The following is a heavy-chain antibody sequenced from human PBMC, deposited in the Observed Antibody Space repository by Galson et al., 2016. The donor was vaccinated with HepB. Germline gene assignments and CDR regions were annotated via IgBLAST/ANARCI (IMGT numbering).Heavy chain of an antibody. CDR3: ARFALDPIILSSGIRWFDP. Sequence: SETLSLTCAVSGGSITSSSWWSWVRQPPGKGLEWIGEIYHNGNTNYNPSLKSPLTISVDKSKNQFSLRLTSLTAADTAVYYCARFALDPIILSSGIRWFDPWGQGTLVTVSS. CDR1: GGSITSSSW. V-gene: IGHV4-4*02. CDR2: IYHNGNT. D-gene: IGHD1-1*01. J-gene: IGHJ5*02.